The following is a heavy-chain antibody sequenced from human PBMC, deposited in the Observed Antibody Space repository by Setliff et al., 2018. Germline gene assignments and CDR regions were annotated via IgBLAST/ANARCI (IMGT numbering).Heavy chain of an antibody. D-gene: IGHD1-7*01. CDR3: AKPQLELRWGFES. V-gene: IGHV3-23*03. Sequence: PGGSLRLPCAASGFTFSTYAMSWVRQAPGKGLEWVSTIYSGDRDTFYTDSVKGRFTIFRDGSKNTLYLQMTSLRAEDTAVYYCAKPQLELRWGFESWGQGTLVTV. J-gene: IGHJ4*02. CDR1: GFTFSTYA. CDR2: IYSGDRDT.